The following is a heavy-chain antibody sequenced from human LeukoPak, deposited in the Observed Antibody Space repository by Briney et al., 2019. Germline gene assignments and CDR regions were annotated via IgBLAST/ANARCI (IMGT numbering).Heavy chain of an antibody. CDR3: ARGLRDCSSTTCFTYWYFDL. Sequence: GGSLRLSCAASGFTFSSYSMHWVRQAPGKGLEYVSTIRTNGGSTYYANSVKGRFTISRDNSKNTLYLQMGSLRSEDMAVYYCARGLRDCSSTTCFTYWYFDLWGRGTLVTVSP. V-gene: IGHV3-64*01. CDR1: GFTFSSYS. CDR2: IRTNGGST. D-gene: IGHD2-2*02. J-gene: IGHJ2*01.